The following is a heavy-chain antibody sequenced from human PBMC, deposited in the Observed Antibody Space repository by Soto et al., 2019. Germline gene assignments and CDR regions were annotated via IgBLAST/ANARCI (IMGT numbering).Heavy chain of an antibody. CDR3: ATYGGNQNVFDY. CDR2: ISYDGSNK. J-gene: IGHJ4*02. Sequence: GGSLRLSCAASGFTFSSYAMHWVRQAPGKGLEWVAVISYDGSNKYYADSVKGRFTISRDNSKNTLYLQMNSLRAEDTAVYYCATYGGNQNVFDYWGQGTLVTVSS. V-gene: IGHV3-30-3*01. CDR1: GFTFSSYA. D-gene: IGHD2-15*01.